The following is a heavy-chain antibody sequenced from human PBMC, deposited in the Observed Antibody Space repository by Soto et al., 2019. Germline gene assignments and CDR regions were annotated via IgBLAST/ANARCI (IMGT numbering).Heavy chain of an antibody. D-gene: IGHD1-26*01. Sequence: GGSLRLSCAASGFTISSYAMSWVRQAPGKGLEWVSAISGSGGSTYYADSVKGRFTISRDNSKNTLYLQMNSLRAEDTAVYYCAKAVGARWADGMDVWGQGTTVTVSS. V-gene: IGHV3-23*01. CDR2: ISGSGGST. CDR1: GFTISSYA. CDR3: AKAVGARWADGMDV. J-gene: IGHJ6*02.